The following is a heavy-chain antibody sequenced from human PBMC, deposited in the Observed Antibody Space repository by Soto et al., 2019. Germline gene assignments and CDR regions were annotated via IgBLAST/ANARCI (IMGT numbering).Heavy chain of an antibody. CDR3: ARDLMVRGAYYYYYGMDV. J-gene: IGHJ6*02. CDR1: GDSVSSNRAS. Sequence: SQTLSLTCAISGDSVSSNRASWNWIRQSPSRGLEWLGRTYYRSKWYNDYAVSVKSRITINPDTSKNQFSLQLNSVTPEDMAVYYCARDLMVRGAYYYYYGMDVWGQGTTVTVSS. D-gene: IGHD3-10*01. CDR2: TYYRSKWYN. V-gene: IGHV6-1*01.